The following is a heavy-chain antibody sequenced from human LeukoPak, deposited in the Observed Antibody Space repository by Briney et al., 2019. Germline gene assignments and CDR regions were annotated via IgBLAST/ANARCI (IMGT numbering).Heavy chain of an antibody. J-gene: IGHJ4*02. CDR1: GFTVSSNY. Sequence: PGGSLRLSCAASGFTVSSNYMSWVRQAPGKGLEWVSVIYSDASTYYADSVKGRFTISRDNAKNSLYLQMNSLRAEDTAVYYCARDLAYWGQGTLVTVSS. CDR3: ARDLAY. CDR2: IYSDAST. V-gene: IGHV3-66*01.